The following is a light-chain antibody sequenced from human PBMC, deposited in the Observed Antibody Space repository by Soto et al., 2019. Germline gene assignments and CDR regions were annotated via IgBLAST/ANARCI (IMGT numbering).Light chain of an antibody. Sequence: EIGMTQSPATLSVSPGERATLSCRASQSVSSKLGWYQQKPGQAPRLLIYGASIRAAGIPTRFSGSGSGSEFTLNIGSLQSQDFAVYYCPEYNNWPRTFGPGTKVDIK. J-gene: IGKJ3*01. CDR3: PEYNNWPRT. CDR1: QSVSSK. V-gene: IGKV3-15*01. CDR2: GAS.